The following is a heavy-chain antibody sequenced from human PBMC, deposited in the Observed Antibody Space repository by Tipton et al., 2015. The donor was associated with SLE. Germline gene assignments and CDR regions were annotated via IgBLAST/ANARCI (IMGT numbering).Heavy chain of an antibody. V-gene: IGHV1-69*01. CDR3: ARTYYYDNSGPRTFYFDH. D-gene: IGHD3-22*01. CDR1: GGTFSNYA. J-gene: IGHJ4*02. CDR2: IIPIFGTA. Sequence: QSGPEVKKPGSSVKVSCKASGGTFSNYAISWVRQAPGQGLEWMGGIIPIFGTANYAQKFQGRVTITADEFTNTAYMELSGLRSEDTAVYYCARTYYYDNSGPRTFYFDHWGQGTLVTVSS.